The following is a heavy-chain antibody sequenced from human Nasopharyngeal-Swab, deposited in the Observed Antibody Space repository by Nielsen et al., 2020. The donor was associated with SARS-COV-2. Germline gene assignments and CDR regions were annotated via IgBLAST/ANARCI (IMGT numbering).Heavy chain of an antibody. CDR1: GFNFSDYY. V-gene: IGHV3-11*01. D-gene: IGHD6-19*01. CDR2: ISSSGSTI. CDR3: ARVFPAQWLVLSPTGYFDL. Sequence: GESLKISCAASGFNFSDYYMSWIRQAPGKGLEWVSYISSSGSTIYYADSVKGRFTISRENAKNSLYLQMTRLRAGDMAVYYCARVFPAQWLVLSPTGYFDLWGRGTLVTVSS. J-gene: IGHJ2*01.